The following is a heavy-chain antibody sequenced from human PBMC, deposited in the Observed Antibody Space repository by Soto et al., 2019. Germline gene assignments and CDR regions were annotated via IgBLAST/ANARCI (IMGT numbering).Heavy chain of an antibody. CDR1: GYSFTSYW. J-gene: IGHJ6*02. V-gene: IGHV5-10-1*01. CDR2: IDPSDSYT. Sequence: GESLKISCKGSGYSFTSYWISWVRQMPGKGLEWMGRIDPSDSYTNYSPSFQGHVTISADKSISTAYLQWSSLKASDTAMYYCAQALKPRGSMDVWGQGTMVTVSS. CDR3: AQALKPRGSMDV.